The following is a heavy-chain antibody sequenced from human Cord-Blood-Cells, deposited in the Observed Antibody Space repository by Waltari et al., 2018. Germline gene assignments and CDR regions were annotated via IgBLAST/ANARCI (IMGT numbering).Heavy chain of an antibody. CDR3: ARHLTRFDRGYDSSFDI. Sequence: QLQLQESGPGLVKPSETLSLPCTVSGGSISSSSYYWGWIRQPPGKGPEWLGSIYYSGRTYYNPSLKSRVTISVDTSKNQFSLKLSSVTAADTAVYYCARHLTRFDRGYDSSFDIWGQGTMVTVSS. CDR1: GGSISSSSYY. D-gene: IGHD5-12*01. V-gene: IGHV4-39*01. CDR2: IYYSGRT. J-gene: IGHJ3*02.